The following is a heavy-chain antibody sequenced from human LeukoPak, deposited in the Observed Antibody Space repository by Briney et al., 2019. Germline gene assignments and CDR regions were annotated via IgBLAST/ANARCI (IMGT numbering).Heavy chain of an antibody. Sequence: ASVKVSCKASGCTFTGYYIHWVRLAPGQGLEWMGWINPNSGGTNYAQKFQGRVTMTRDTSISTAYMELSRLRSDDTAVYYCARGIVVVTALYDAFDIWGQGTMVTVSS. CDR3: ARGIVVVTALYDAFDI. D-gene: IGHD2-21*02. V-gene: IGHV1-2*02. J-gene: IGHJ3*02. CDR2: INPNSGGT. CDR1: GCTFTGYY.